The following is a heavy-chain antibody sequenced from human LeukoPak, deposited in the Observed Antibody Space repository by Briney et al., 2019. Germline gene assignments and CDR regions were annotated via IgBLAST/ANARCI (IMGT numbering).Heavy chain of an antibody. D-gene: IGHD3-10*01. CDR1: GFTFSSYG. V-gene: IGHV3-33*01. J-gene: IGHJ6*02. CDR2: IWYDGSNK. Sequence: PGRSLRLSCAASGFTFSSYGMHWVRQAPGKGLEWVAVIWYDGSNKYYADSVKGRFTISRDNSKNTLYLQMNSLRAEDTAVYYCARDQGDYYYGMDVWGQGTTVTVSS. CDR3: ARDQGDYYYGMDV.